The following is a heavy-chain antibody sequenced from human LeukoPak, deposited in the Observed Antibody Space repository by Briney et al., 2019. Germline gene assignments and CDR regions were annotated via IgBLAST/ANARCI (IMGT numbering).Heavy chain of an antibody. CDR2: MNPNSGNT. J-gene: IGHJ4*02. D-gene: IGHD3-10*01. V-gene: IGHV1-8*01. Sequence: ASVKVSCKASGYTFTSYDINWVRQATGQGLEWMGWMNPNSGNTGYAQKFQGRVTMTRNTSISTAYKELSSLRSEDTAVYYCARGNPYYYGSGSYPLDYWGQGTLVTVSS. CDR1: GYTFTSYD. CDR3: ARGNPYYYGSGSYPLDY.